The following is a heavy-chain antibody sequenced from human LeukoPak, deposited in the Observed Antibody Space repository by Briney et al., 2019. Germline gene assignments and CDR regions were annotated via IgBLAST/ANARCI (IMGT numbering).Heavy chain of an antibody. CDR3: ARAPGYCSSTSCPGLDY. V-gene: IGHV3-66*02. CDR1: GFTVSSNY. J-gene: IGHJ4*02. CDR2: IYSGGST. Sequence: GGSLRLSCAASGFTVSSNYMSWVRQAPGKGLEWVSVIYSGGSTYYADSVKGRSTISRDNSKNTLYLQMNSLRAEDTAVYYCARAPGYCSSTSCPGLDYWGQETLVTVSS. D-gene: IGHD2-2*01.